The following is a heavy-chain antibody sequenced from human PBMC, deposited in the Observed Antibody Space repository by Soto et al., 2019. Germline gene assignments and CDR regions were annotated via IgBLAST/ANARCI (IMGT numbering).Heavy chain of an antibody. CDR3: ASSGAEPRLLWFGDLGVYYYYGMDV. D-gene: IGHD3-10*01. CDR1: GGSISSYY. Sequence: PSETLSLTCTVSGGSISSYYWSWIRQPPGKGLEWIGYIYYSGSTNYNPSLKSRVTISVDTSKNQFSLKLSSVTAADTAVYYCASSGAEPRLLWFGDLGVYYYYGMDVWGQGTTVTVSS. V-gene: IGHV4-59*01. CDR2: IYYSGST. J-gene: IGHJ6*02.